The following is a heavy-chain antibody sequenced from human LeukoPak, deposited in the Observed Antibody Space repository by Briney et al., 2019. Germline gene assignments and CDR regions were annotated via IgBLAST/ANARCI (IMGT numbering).Heavy chain of an antibody. CDR2: IYHSGST. D-gene: IGHD6-13*01. V-gene: IGHV4-4*02. CDR3: ARESGYSGSWTNPPIDY. CDR1: GGSISSSNW. J-gene: IGHJ4*02. Sequence: PSGTLSLTCAVSGGSISSSNWWSWVRQPPGKGLEWIGEIYHSGSTNYNPSLKSRVTISVDTSKNQFSLKLSSVTAADTAVYYCARESGYSGSWTNPPIDYWGQGTLVTVSS.